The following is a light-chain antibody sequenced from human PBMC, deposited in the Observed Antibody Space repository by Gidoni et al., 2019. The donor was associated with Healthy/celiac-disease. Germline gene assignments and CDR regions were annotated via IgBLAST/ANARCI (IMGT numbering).Light chain of an antibody. V-gene: IGKV1-9*01. CDR1: QGISSY. CDR2: AAY. J-gene: IGKJ2*01. Sequence: IQLTQSPSSLSASVGDRVTITCRASQGISSYLAWYQQKPGKAPKLLIYAAYTLQSGVPSRFRGRGSGTDFTLTISSLQPEDFATYYCQQLNSYPLTCGQGTKLEIK. CDR3: QQLNSYPLT.